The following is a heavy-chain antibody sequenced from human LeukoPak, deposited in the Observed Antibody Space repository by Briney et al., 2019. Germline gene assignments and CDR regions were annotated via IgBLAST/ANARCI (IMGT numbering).Heavy chain of an antibody. CDR2: ISGSGSKT. D-gene: IGHD6-19*01. J-gene: IGHJ4*02. V-gene: IGHV3-23*01. CDR3: AKDESVSGWWGGYFDY. CDR1: GFTFSTYA. Sequence: GGSLRLSCAASGFTFSTYAMSWVRQAPGKGLEWVSAISGSGSKTSVKGRFTISRDSSKNTLYLQMNSLRAEDTAVYYCAKDESVSGWWGGYFDYWGQGTLVTVSS.